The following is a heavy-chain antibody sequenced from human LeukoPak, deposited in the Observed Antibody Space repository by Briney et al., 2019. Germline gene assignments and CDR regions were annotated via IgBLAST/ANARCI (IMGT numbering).Heavy chain of an antibody. CDR2: IYYSGST. CDR1: GGSISSYY. Sequence: PSETLSLTCTVSGGSISSYYWSWIRQPPGKGLEWIGYIYYSGSTNYNPSLKSRVTISVDMSKNQFSLKLSSVTAADTAVYYCAREAAAVVGITDDHWFDPWGQGTLVTVSS. J-gene: IGHJ5*02. D-gene: IGHD6-19*01. CDR3: AREAAAVVGITDDHWFDP. V-gene: IGHV4-59*01.